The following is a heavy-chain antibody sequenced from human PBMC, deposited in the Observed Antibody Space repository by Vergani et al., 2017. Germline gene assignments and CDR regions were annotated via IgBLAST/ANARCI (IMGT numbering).Heavy chain of an antibody. J-gene: IGHJ5*02. CDR1: GYSFTSYW. CDR3: AXIEAVAGIFMGLDRWFDP. D-gene: IGHD6-19*01. V-gene: IGHV5-51*01. CDR2: IYPGDSDT. Sequence: EVQLVQSGAEVKKPGESLKISCKGSGYSFTSYWIGWVRQMPGKGLEWMGIIYPGDSDTRYSPSFQGQVTISADKSISTAYLQWSSLKASDTARYYCAXIEAVAGIFMGLDRWFDPWGQGTLVTVSS.